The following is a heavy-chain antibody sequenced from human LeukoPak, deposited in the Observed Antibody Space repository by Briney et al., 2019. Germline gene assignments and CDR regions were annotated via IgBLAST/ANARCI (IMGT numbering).Heavy chain of an antibody. Sequence: PSQTLSITCAVSGGPISSGGYSWSWIRQPPGKGLEWIGYIYHSGSTYYNPSLKSRVTISVDRSKNQFSLKLSSVTAADTAVYYCARSPSGSYPFDYWGQGTLVTVSS. CDR1: GGPISSGGYS. D-gene: IGHD1-26*01. CDR3: ARSPSGSYPFDY. J-gene: IGHJ4*02. CDR2: IYHSGST. V-gene: IGHV4-30-2*01.